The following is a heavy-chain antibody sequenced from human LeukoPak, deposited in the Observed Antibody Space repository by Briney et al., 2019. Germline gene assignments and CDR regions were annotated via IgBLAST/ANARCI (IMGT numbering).Heavy chain of an antibody. CDR1: GFTFNRLS. Sequence: GGAPRPSRAAAGFTFNRLSLPRVRPAPGKGPGGVSLIYYDGSEKYYADSVKGRFTISRDNSKNMVYLQMNSLRAEDTAIYYCARDHLSGSYFLDNWGQGTLVTVSS. V-gene: IGHV3-33*01. D-gene: IGHD1-26*01. CDR3: ARDHLSGSYFLDN. J-gene: IGHJ4*02. CDR2: IYYDGSEK.